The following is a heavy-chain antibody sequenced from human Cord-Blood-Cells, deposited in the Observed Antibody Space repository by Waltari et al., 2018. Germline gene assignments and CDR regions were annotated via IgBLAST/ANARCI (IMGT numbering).Heavy chain of an antibody. V-gene: IGHV4-34*01. D-gene: IGHD6-19*01. CDR3: VRGIAVAGTGAYWCDP. J-gene: IGHJ5*02. CDR2: INQSGST. Sequence: QVQLQQWGAGLLKPSETLSLTCAVYGGSFSGYYWSWIRQPPGKGLEWIGEINQSGSTNDNPTLKSRVTISVATSKNQFSLELSSVTAADTAVYYCVRGIAVAGTGAYWCDPWGQGTLVTVSS. CDR1: GGSFSGYY.